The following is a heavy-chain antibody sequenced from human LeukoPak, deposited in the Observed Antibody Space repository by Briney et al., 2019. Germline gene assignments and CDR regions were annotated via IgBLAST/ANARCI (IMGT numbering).Heavy chain of an antibody. D-gene: IGHD2-15*01. J-gene: IGHJ6*03. CDR2: IIPIFGTA. CDR3: ARAGYCSGGSCLTRPYYYYYMDV. V-gene: IGHV1-69*06. Sequence: ASVKVSCKASGGTFSSYAISWVRQAPGQGLEWMGGIIPIFGTANYAQKFQGRVTITADKSTSTAYMELSSLRSEDTAVYYCARAGYCSGGSCLTRPYYYYYMDVWGKGTTVTVSS. CDR1: GGTFSSYA.